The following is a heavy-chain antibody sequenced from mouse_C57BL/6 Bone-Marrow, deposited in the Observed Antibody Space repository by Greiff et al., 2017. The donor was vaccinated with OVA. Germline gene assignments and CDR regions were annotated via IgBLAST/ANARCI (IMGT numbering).Heavy chain of an antibody. J-gene: IGHJ4*01. Sequence: QVQLQQPGAELVKPGASVKMSCKASGYTFTSYWITWVKQRPGQGLEWIGDIYPGSGSTNYNAKFKSKATLTVDTSSSPAYLQLSSLTSQDSAVDYCARDPYYYAMDYWGQGTSVTVSS. CDR1: GYTFTSYW. V-gene: IGHV1-55*01. CDR3: ARDPYYYAMDY. CDR2: IYPGSGST.